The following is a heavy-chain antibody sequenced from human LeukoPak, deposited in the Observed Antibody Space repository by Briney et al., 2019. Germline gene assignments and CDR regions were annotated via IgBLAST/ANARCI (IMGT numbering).Heavy chain of an antibody. CDR2: ISSSGSTI. V-gene: IGHV3-48*03. J-gene: IGHJ4*02. Sequence: GGSLRLSCAASGFTFSSYEMNWVRQAPGKGLEWVSYISSSGSTIYYADSVKGRFTISRDNAKNSLYLQMNSLRVEDTAVYYCARDWAGFDYWGQGTLVTVSS. CDR3: ARDWAGFDY. CDR1: GFTFSSYE. D-gene: IGHD6-19*01.